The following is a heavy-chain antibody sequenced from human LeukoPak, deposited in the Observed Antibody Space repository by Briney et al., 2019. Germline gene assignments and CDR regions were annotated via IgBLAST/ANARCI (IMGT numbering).Heavy chain of an antibody. Sequence: PGGSLRLPCAACGFTLRSYAMSWVRQAPGKGLAWVSGISASTSNTYYADSVKGRFTISRDNSKNTLYLQMNSLRAEDTAVYYCAKHVLKQRPYFHHWGRGTLVTVSS. D-gene: IGHD2-8*02. J-gene: IGHJ1*01. CDR2: ISASTSNT. CDR3: AKHVLKQRPYFHH. V-gene: IGHV3-23*01. CDR1: GFTLRSYA.